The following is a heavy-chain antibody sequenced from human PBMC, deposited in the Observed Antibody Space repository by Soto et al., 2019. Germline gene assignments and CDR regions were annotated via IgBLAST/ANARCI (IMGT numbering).Heavy chain of an antibody. CDR2: INHSGST. J-gene: IGHJ5*02. D-gene: IGHD3-10*01. V-gene: IGHV4-34*01. Sequence: SETLSLTCAVSGGSFSGYYWSWIRQPPGKGLEWVGEINHSGSTNYNPSLKSRGTITVDTSKSQFSLKLSPVTAADTAVYYCARYMVRGVMGHYNLFDPWGQGTLVTVS. CDR3: ARYMVRGVMGHYNLFDP. CDR1: GGSFSGYY.